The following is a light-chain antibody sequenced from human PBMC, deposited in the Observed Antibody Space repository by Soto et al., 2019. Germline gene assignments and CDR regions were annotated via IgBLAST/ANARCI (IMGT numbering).Light chain of an antibody. V-gene: IGKV3-11*01. CDR2: DAS. CDR3: QYRSNWSPGT. J-gene: IGKJ5*01. CDR1: QSVSTY. Sequence: IVLTQSPATLSLSPWERASLTCRASQSVSTYLVWNQQKPGQAPRRLIYDASNRATGIPARLSGSGSGTTVTITISSREPQDDAVYNCQYRSNWSPGTFGQGTRLEIK.